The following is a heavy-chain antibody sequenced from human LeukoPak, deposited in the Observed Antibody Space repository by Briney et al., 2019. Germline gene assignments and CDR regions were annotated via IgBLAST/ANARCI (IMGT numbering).Heavy chain of an antibody. J-gene: IGHJ4*02. D-gene: IGHD3-10*01. Sequence: GGSLRDSCSESGFSLSSYAMYWVRQAPGKGLEYVSGISSNGGTTYYADSVKGRFAISRDNSKNTLYLQMSSLRAEDTAVYYCVKVGVYGSGCYPLYYFDFWGQGTLVTVSS. CDR2: ISSNGGTT. CDR1: GFSLSSYA. CDR3: VKVGVYGSGCYPLYYFDF. V-gene: IGHV3-64D*06.